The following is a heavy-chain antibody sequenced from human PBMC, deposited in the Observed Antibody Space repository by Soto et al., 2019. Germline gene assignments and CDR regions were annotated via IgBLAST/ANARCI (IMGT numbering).Heavy chain of an antibody. CDR1: GFTFSSYA. CDR2: ISGSGGST. J-gene: IGHJ6*02. Sequence: GSLRLSCAASGFTFSSYAMSWVRQAPRKGLEWVSAISGSGGSTYYADSVKGRFTISRDNSKNTLYLQMNSLRAEDTAVYYCAKDQVDTAMVSGMDVWRQGTTVTVSS. V-gene: IGHV3-23*01. CDR3: AKDQVDTAMVSGMDV. D-gene: IGHD5-18*01.